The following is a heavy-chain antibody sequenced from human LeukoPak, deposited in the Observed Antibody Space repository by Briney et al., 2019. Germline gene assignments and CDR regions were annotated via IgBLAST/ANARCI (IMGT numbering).Heavy chain of an antibody. J-gene: IGHJ4*02. CDR2: ITSGGSTM. CDR1: GFTFSSYQ. D-gene: IGHD5-24*01. CDR3: ARDPVGGDIDY. V-gene: IGHV3-48*03. Sequence: PGGSLRLSCAASGFTFSSYQMNWVRQAPGKGLEWVSYITSGGSTMYYADSVRGRFTISRDNAKNSLYLQMNSLRAENTAVYYCARDPVGGDIDYWGQGTLVTVSS.